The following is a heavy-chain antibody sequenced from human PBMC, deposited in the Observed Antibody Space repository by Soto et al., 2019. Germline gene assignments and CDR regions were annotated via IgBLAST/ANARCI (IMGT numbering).Heavy chain of an antibody. J-gene: IGHJ6*02. CDR2: ISSSGSTA. CDR1: GFTFSRFE. D-gene: IGHD2-21*01. CDR3: ARLSGDHSAFFSYGMDA. V-gene: IGHV3-48*03. Sequence: GGSLRLSCAASGFTFSRFELHWVRQAPGKGLEWISYISSSGSTAYYASSVEGRFTISRDNANNSVYLQMDSLRAEDTALYYCARLSGDHSAFFSYGMDAWGQGTTVTVSS.